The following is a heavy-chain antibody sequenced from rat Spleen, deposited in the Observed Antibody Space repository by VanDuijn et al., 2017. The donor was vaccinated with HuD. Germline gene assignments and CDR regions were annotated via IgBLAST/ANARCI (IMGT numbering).Heavy chain of an antibody. D-gene: IGHD4-1*01. CDR3: TTEYGDY. CDR1: GFTFSNYG. J-gene: IGHJ2*01. CDR2: FTNSGGST. Sequence: EVQLVESGGGLVQPGRSLKLSCAASGFTFSNYGMAWVRQAPTKGLEWVASFTNSGGSTYYRDSVKGRFTISRDNAKSTLYLQMDSLRSEDTATYYCTTEYGDYWGQGVMVTVSS. V-gene: IGHV5-27*01.